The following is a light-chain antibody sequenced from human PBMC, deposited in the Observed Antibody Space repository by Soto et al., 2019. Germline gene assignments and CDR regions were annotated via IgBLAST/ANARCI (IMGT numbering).Light chain of an antibody. CDR1: HSISKW. V-gene: IGKV1-5*01. Sequence: IQVTQYPAPLSASVGHRVTVTCRGSHSISKWLAWYQQKPGKAPKLLIYDASSLGSGVPSRFSGSGSGTEFTLTISSLQPGDFATYYCQQYNSYSPWTFGQGTKVDIK. J-gene: IGKJ1*01. CDR2: DAS. CDR3: QQYNSYSPWT.